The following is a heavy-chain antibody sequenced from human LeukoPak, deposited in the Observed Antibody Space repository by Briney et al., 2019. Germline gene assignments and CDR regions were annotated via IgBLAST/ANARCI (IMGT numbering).Heavy chain of an antibody. CDR2: VSGGGHTT. CDR3: AKDFYEWLLWDY. D-gene: IGHD3-3*01. Sequence: GGSLRLSCAASGFTFSGYAMGWVRQAPGEGLEWVSAVSGGGHTTYYTDSVKGRFTISRDNSKNTLYLQMNSLRAEDTAVYYCAKDFYEWLLWDYWGQGTLVTVSS. J-gene: IGHJ4*02. V-gene: IGHV3-23*01. CDR1: GFTFSGYA.